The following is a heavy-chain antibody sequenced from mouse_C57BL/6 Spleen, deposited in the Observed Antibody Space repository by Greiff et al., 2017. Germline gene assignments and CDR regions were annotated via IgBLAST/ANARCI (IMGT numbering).Heavy chain of an antibody. J-gene: IGHJ2*01. CDR2: IYPGSGNT. V-gene: IGHV1-76*01. Sequence: QVQLKESGAELVRPGASVKLSCKASGYTFTDYYINWVKQRPGQGLEWIARIYPGSGNTYYNEKFKGKATLTAEKSSSTAYMQLSSLTSEDSAVYFCARVDYYGSSQYYFDYWGQGTTLTVSS. CDR3: ARVDYYGSSQYYFDY. D-gene: IGHD1-1*01. CDR1: GYTFTDYY.